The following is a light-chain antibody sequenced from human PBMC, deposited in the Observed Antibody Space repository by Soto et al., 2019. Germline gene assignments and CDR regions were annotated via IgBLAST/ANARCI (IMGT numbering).Light chain of an antibody. V-gene: IGLV2-8*01. CDR3: SSYAGSNNPYV. CDR2: EVS. CDR1: SSDIGCYNY. Sequence: QSVLTQPTSASGSPGQSVTISCTGTSSDIGCYNYVSWYQQHPGKAHKLTIYEVSKRPSGVPDRFSGSKSGNTASLTVSGLQAEDEADYYCSSYAGSNNPYVFGTGTKVTVL. J-gene: IGLJ1*01.